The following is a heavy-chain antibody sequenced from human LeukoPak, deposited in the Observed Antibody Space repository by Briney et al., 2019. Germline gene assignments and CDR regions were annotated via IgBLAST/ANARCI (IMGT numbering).Heavy chain of an antibody. CDR3: ARQNYGGNSFDY. D-gene: IGHD4-23*01. CDR1: GYSFAPYW. J-gene: IGHJ4*02. V-gene: IGHV5-51*01. CDR2: IYPVNSDT. Sequence: GESLKIFCKDSGYSFAPYWIGWVRQMPGKGLEWMGIIYPVNSDTRYSPSFQGQVTISADKSISTAYLQWSSLKASDTAMYYCARQNYGGNSFDYWGQGTLVTVSS.